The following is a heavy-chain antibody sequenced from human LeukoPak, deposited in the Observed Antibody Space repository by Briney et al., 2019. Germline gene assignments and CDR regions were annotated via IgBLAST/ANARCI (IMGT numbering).Heavy chain of an antibody. D-gene: IGHD5-18*01. CDR2: ISGSGGST. V-gene: IGHV3-23*01. J-gene: IGHJ4*02. CDR1: GFTFSSYA. CDR3: TTDATWIQLWLPYDY. Sequence: QPGGSLRLSCAASGFTFSSYAMSWVRQAPGKGLEWVSGISGSGGSTYYADSVKGRFTVSRDNSKNTLYLQMNSLKTEDTAVYYCTTDATWIQLWLPYDYWGQGTLVTVSS.